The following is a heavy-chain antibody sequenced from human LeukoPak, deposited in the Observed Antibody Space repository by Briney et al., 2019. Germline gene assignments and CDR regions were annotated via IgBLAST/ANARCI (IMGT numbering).Heavy chain of an antibody. CDR3: ATAGEGSSYGRYCFDD. CDR2: ITSDASFT. CDR1: GFTFRSRA. J-gene: IGHJ4*02. V-gene: IGHV3-23*01. D-gene: IGHD5-18*01. Sequence: PGGSLRLSCAASGFTFRSRALIWVRQAPGRGPEWVSSITSDASFTYYADSVKGRFTISRDDSKNTLYLQMNGLRPDGTALYYCATAGEGSSYGRYCFDDWGRGALVTVSS.